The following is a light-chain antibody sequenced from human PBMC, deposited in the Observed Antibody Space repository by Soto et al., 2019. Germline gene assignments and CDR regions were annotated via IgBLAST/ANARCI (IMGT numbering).Light chain of an antibody. V-gene: IGKV3-20*01. CDR2: GAS. J-gene: IGKJ1*01. CDR3: QQLKT. Sequence: TKPPGTRSSSLSERATLSCRASQSVSRTYLAWYQQKPGQAPRLLIYGASSRATGIPDRFSGSGSGTHFTLTISRLEPEDSAVYYCQQLKTFGQGSKVDI. CDR1: QSVSRTY.